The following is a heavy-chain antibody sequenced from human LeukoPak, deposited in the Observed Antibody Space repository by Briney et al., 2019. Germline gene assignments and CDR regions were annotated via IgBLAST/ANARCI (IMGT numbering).Heavy chain of an antibody. CDR2: INPSGGST. Sequence: ASVKVSCKASGYTFTNYYMNWVRQAPGQGLEWMGIINPSGGSTSYAQKFQGRVTVTRDTSTSTVYMELSSLRSEDTAMYYCAREGEIGYDLSDYWGLRTLVTVSS. CDR1: GYTFTNYY. CDR3: AREGEIGYDLSDY. V-gene: IGHV1-46*01. J-gene: IGHJ4*02. D-gene: IGHD5-12*01.